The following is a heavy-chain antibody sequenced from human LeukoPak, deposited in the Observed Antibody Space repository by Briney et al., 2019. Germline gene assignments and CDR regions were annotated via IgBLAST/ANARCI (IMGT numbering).Heavy chain of an antibody. J-gene: IGHJ4*02. CDR1: GGSISTITYY. CDR2: MYYRGNT. Sequence: SETLSLTCTVSGGSISTITYYWGWIRQPPGKGLEWVGHMYYRGNTFYNPSLKSRVTISVDTSKNQFSLKLSSVTAADTAVYYCARAIGPTYYDYVWGSHRYTYYFDYWGQGTLVTVSS. CDR3: ARAIGPTYYDYVWGSHRYTYYFDY. V-gene: IGHV4-39*07. D-gene: IGHD3-16*02.